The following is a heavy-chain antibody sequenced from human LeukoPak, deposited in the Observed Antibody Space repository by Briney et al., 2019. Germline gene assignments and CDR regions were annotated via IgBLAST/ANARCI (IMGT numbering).Heavy chain of an antibody. CDR1: GYTFTSYG. CDR2: ISAYNGNT. J-gene: IGHJ6*03. V-gene: IGHV1-18*01. D-gene: IGHD3-22*01. CDR3: ARVLDYYDSSGYYLDHYYMDV. Sequence: ASVKVSCKASGYTFTSYGISWVRQAPGQGLEWMGWISAYNGNTNYAQKLQGRVTMTTDTSTSTAYMELRSLRSDDTAVYYCARVLDYYDSSGYYLDHYYMDVWGKGTTVTVSS.